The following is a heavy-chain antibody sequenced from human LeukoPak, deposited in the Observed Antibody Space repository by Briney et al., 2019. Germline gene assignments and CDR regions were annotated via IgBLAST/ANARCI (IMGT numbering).Heavy chain of an antibody. CDR3: ARDTDIVATITIDY. CDR1: GYTLTELS. Sequence: ASVKVSCKVSGYTLTELSMHWARQAPGKGLEWMGGFDPEDGETIYAQKFQGRVTMTEDTSTDTAYMELSSLRSEDTAVYYCARDTDIVATITIDYWGQGTLVTVSS. J-gene: IGHJ4*02. D-gene: IGHD5-12*01. CDR2: FDPEDGET. V-gene: IGHV1-24*01.